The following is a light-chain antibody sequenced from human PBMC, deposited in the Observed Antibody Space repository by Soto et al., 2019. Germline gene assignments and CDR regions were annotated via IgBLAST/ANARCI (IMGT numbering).Light chain of an antibody. J-gene: IGKJ1*01. V-gene: IGKV3-20*01. CDR2: GAS. CDR3: QQYGSSQGT. Sequence: IVLPQSPATLSVSVGERAILSCRASQSVNQKLGWYQQKPGQAPRLLVYGASNRATGIPARFSGSGSESDFTLTISRLEPEDFAVYYCQQYGSSQGTFGQGTKVDIK. CDR1: QSVNQK.